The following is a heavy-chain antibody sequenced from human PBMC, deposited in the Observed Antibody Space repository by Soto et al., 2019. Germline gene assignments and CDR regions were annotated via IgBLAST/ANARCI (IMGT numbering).Heavy chain of an antibody. CDR2: ISGSGGST. D-gene: IGHD3-9*01. CDR1: GFTFSSYA. CDR3: AKEPIVTILWDWFDP. V-gene: IGHV3-23*01. J-gene: IGHJ5*02. Sequence: GSLRLSCAASGFTFSSYAMSWVRQAPGKGLEWVSAISGSGGSTYYADSVKGRFTTSRDNSKNTLYLQMNSLRAEDTAVYYCAKEPIVTILWDWFDPWGQGTLVTVSS.